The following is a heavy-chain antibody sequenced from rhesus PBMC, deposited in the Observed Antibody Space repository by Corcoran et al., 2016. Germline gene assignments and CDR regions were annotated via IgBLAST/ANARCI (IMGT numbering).Heavy chain of an antibody. D-gene: IGHD3-28*01. CDR3: ASERYDSGYYGYFEF. CDR1: GGSISSSY. J-gene: IGHJ1*01. Sequence: QLQLQESGPGLVKPSETLSVTCAVSGGSISSSYWSCIRQAPGNGLGWNWYIYGSGSNTNYNPSLKSRVTLSVATSKNQLSLKLRSVTAADAAVYYCASERYDSGYYGYFEFWGQGALVTVSS. CDR2: IYGSGSNT. V-gene: IGHV4-169*02.